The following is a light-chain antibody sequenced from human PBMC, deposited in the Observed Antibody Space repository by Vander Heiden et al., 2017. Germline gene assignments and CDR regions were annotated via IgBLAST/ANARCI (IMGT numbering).Light chain of an antibody. CDR1: QNVATH. CDR2: AAS. J-gene: IGKJ1*01. V-gene: IGKV3-15*01. CDR3: QQYNDWWT. Sequence: IVMTQPPVPLSASQGERVTLSCWASQNVATHLAWYQQKPGQPPRLLIYAASARATGIPARFSGSWSGTEFTLTISSLQSEDFAVYYCQQYNDWWTFGQGTKVEI.